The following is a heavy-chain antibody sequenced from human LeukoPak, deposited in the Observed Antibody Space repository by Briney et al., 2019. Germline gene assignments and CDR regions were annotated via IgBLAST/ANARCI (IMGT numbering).Heavy chain of an antibody. V-gene: IGHV4-34*01. J-gene: IGHJ6*03. CDR1: GGSFSGYY. CDR3: ASTVTTFYYYYMGV. CDR2: INHSGST. D-gene: IGHD4-17*01. Sequence: PSETLSLTCAVYGGSFSGYYWSWIRQPPGKGLEWIGEINHSGSTNYNPSLKSRVTISVDTSKNQFSLKLSSVTAADTAVYYCASTVTTFYYYYMGVWGKGTTVTVSS.